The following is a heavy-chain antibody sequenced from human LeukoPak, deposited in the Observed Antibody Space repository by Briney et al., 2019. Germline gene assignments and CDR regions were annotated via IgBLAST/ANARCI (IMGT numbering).Heavy chain of an antibody. V-gene: IGHV3-7*01. Sequence: GGSLRLSCAASGFTFSNYWMSWVRQAPGKGLEWVANIKQDRSEKYYVDSVKGRFTISRDNAKNTVSLQMSSLRAEDTALYYCARGGYGAHMGWGQGTLVTVSS. J-gene: IGHJ4*02. D-gene: IGHD4-17*01. CDR1: GFTFSNYW. CDR2: IKQDRSEK. CDR3: ARGGYGAHMG.